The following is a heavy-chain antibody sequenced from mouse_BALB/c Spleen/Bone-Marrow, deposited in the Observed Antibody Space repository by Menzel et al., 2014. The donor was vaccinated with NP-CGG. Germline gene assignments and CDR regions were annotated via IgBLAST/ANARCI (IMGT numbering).Heavy chain of an antibody. CDR2: ISCYNGAT. CDR1: DYSFTDYY. CDR3: ARSEGIYYYGSSYALDY. V-gene: IGHV1S34*01. Sequence: LVKTGASVKIPCKASDYSFTDYYMHWVKQTHGKSLEWIGYISCYNGATSYNQKFKGKATFTVDTSSSTAYMQFSSLTPEDSAVYSWARSEGIYYYGSSYALDYWGQGTSVTVSS. J-gene: IGHJ4*01. D-gene: IGHD1-1*01.